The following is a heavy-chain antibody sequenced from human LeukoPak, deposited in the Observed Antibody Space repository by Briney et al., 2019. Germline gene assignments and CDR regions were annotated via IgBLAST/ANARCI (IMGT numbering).Heavy chain of an antibody. CDR3: SLGSSWYLGPLDY. Sequence: GGSLRLSCAASGFTFSSYGMHWVRQAPGKGLEWVAVIWYDGSNKYYADSVKSLFTISRDNSKNTLYLQMNSLRAEDTAVYYCSLGSSWYLGPLDYWGQGTLVTVSS. J-gene: IGHJ4*02. D-gene: IGHD6-13*01. V-gene: IGHV3-33*01. CDR1: GFTFSSYG. CDR2: IWYDGSNK.